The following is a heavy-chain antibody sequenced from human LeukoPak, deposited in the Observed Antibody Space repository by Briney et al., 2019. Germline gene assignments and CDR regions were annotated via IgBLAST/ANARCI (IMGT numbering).Heavy chain of an antibody. CDR1: GFTFSSYG. J-gene: IGHJ4*02. CDR2: IWYDGSNK. CDR3: ARDRLKLSYSSTIGDY. Sequence: GRSLRLSCAASGFTFSSYGMHWVRQAPGKGLEWVAVIWYDGSNKYYADSVKGRFTISRDNSKNTLYLQMNSLRAEGTAVYYCARDRLKLSYSSTIGDYWGQGTLVTVSS. D-gene: IGHD6-19*01. V-gene: IGHV3-33*01.